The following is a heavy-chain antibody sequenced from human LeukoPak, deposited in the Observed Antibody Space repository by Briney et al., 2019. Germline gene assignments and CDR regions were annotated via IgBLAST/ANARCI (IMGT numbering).Heavy chain of an antibody. CDR3: ARFGITVVRGGKYYFDY. CDR2: IYYSGAT. D-gene: IGHD3-10*01. CDR1: GGSISNYY. V-gene: IGHV4-59*08. J-gene: IGHJ4*02. Sequence: PSESLSLTCTVSGGSISNYYWSWIRQPPGKGLEWIWHIYYSGATKYNPSLKSRITISVDTSKNQFSLMLSSVTGADTAVYYCARFGITVVRGGKYYFDYWGQGTLVTVSS.